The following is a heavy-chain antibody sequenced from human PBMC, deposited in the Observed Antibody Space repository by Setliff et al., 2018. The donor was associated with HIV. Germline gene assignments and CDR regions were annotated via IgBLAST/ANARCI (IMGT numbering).Heavy chain of an antibody. J-gene: IGHJ4*02. CDR1: GYTFTSYG. Sequence: RASVKVSCKASGYTFTSYGISWVRQAPGQGLEWMGWISAYNGNTNYAQKLQGRVTMTTDTSTSTAYMELRSLRSDDTAVYYCASGVGHFDTSYSEKYWGQGTLVTVSS. CDR2: ISAYNGNT. D-gene: IGHD3-10*01. CDR3: ASGVGHFDTSYSEKY. V-gene: IGHV1-18*01.